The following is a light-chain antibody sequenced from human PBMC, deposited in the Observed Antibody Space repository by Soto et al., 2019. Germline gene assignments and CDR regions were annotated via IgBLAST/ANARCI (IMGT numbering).Light chain of an antibody. Sequence: QSALTQPASVSGSPGQSITISCTGTHSDIGGYNFVSWYQQHPGKAPKLMIYEVSDRPSGVSNRFSGSKSGNTASLTISGLQAEDEADYYCSSYTSTNTYLFGTGTRSPS. J-gene: IGLJ1*01. CDR3: SSYTSTNTYL. CDR2: EVS. V-gene: IGLV2-14*01. CDR1: HSDIGGYNF.